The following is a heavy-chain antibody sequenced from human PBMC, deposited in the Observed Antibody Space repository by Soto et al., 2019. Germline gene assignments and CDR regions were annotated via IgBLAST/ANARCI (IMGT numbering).Heavy chain of an antibody. V-gene: IGHV3-30-3*01. Sequence: QVQLVESGGGVVQPGRSLRLSCAASGFTFSSYAMHWVRQAPGKGLEWVAVISYDGSNKYYADSVKGRFTISRDNSKNTLYLQMNSLGAGDTAVYYWARDPVLAFVAAYYFDYWGQGTLVTVSS. J-gene: IGHJ4*02. CDR2: ISYDGSNK. CDR1: GFTFSSYA. D-gene: IGHD6-19*01. CDR3: ARDPVLAFVAAYYFDY.